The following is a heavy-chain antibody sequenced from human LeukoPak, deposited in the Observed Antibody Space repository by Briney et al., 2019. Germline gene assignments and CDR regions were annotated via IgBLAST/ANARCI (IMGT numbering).Heavy chain of an antibody. CDR2: ISGSGGST. V-gene: IGHV3-23*01. CDR3: AKASFTIFGVVIIKRPGYFDY. D-gene: IGHD3-3*01. CDR1: GFTFSSYA. Sequence: GGSLRLSCAASGFTFSSYAMSWVRQAPGKGLEWVSAISGSGGSTYYADSVKGRFTISRDNSKNTLYLQMNSLRAEDTAVYYCAKASFTIFGVVIIKRPGYFDYWGQGTLVTVSS. J-gene: IGHJ4*02.